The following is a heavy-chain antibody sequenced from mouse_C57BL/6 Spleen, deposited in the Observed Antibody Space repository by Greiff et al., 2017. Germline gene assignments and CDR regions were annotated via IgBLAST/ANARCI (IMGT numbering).Heavy chain of an antibody. J-gene: IGHJ2*01. Sequence: QVQLKQPGAELVRPGSSVKLSCKASGYTFTSYWMDWVKQRPGQGLEWIGNIYPSDSETHYNQKFKDKATLTVDKSSSTAYMQLSSLTSEDSAVYYCARSHSNLYYFDYWGQGTTLTVSS. CDR1: GYTFTSYW. V-gene: IGHV1-61*01. CDR2: IYPSDSET. D-gene: IGHD2-5*01. CDR3: ARSHSNLYYFDY.